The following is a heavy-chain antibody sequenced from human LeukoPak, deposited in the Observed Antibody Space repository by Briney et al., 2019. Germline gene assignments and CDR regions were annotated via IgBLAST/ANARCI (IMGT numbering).Heavy chain of an antibody. CDR3: ARESPGQCYFDY. J-gene: IGHJ4*02. D-gene: IGHD1-1*01. CDR1: VYIFTTYY. V-gene: IGHV1-46*01. CDR2: ISPSSDAT. Sequence: ASVKVSCKASVYIFTTYYLHWVRAAPGQGLEWLGMISPSSDATNIAQRFLGRVSVTSDTSTTTVYMELRTLRSDDTAVYYCARESPGQCYFDYWGQGTLVTISS.